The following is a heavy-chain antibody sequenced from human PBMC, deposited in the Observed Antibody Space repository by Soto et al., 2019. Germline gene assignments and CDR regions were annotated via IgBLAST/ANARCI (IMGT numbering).Heavy chain of an antibody. J-gene: IGHJ4*02. V-gene: IGHV1-69*13. D-gene: IGHD6-13*01. CDR3: ARDSGAKLSSS. CDR1: GGTFSSYR. CDR2: IVPIYRTA. Sequence: ASVKVSCKASGGTFSSYRINWVRQAPGQGLEWVGGIVPIYRTADYAQKFQGRVTITADESARTAYMELHSLKSQDTAVYYCARDSGAKLSSSWGQGTLVTVSS.